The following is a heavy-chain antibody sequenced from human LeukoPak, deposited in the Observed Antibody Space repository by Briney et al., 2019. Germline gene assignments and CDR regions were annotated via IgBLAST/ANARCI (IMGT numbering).Heavy chain of an antibody. Sequence: GGSLRLSCAASGFTFSSYSMDWVRQAPGKWLEWVSSISSSSSYIYYADSVKGRFTISRDNAKNSLYLQMNSLRAEDTAVYYCARDSGSYYPLDYWGQGTLVTVSS. J-gene: IGHJ4*02. CDR1: GFTFSSYS. CDR3: ARDSGSYYPLDY. D-gene: IGHD1-26*01. CDR2: ISSSSSYI. V-gene: IGHV3-21*01.